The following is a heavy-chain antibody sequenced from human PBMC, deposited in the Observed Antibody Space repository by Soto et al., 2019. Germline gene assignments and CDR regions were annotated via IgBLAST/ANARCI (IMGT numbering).Heavy chain of an antibody. CDR3: ARRASGGTYFDY. Sequence: EVQLLESGGGLVQSGGSLRLSCAVSGFLVNNYDNSWVRQAPGKGLEWVSGISGVDDSTSYGDSVKGRLTISRDNSKNTLCLQMNNLRAADTAVYYCARRASGGTYFDYWGQGTLVTVSS. J-gene: IGHJ4*02. CDR2: ISGVDDST. V-gene: IGHV3-23*01. CDR1: GFLVNNYD. D-gene: IGHD1-26*01.